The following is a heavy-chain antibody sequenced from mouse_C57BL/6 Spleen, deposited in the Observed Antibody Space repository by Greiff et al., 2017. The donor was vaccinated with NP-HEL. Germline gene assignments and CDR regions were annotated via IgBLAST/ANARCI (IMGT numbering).Heavy chain of an antibody. D-gene: IGHD1-1*01. CDR3: AREGGVYYGSSPWYFDV. CDR2: INYDGSST. CDR1: GFTFSDYY. V-gene: IGHV5-16*01. Sequence: EVKLMESEGGLVQPGSSMKLSCTASGFTFSDYYMAWVRQVPEKGLEWVANINYDGSSTYYLDSLKSRFIISRDNAKNILYLQMSSLKSEDTATYYCAREGGVYYGSSPWYFDVWGTGTTVTVSS. J-gene: IGHJ1*03.